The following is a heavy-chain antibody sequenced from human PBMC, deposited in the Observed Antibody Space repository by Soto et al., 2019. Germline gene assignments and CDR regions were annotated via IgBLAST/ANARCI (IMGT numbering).Heavy chain of an antibody. CDR1: GFTFSDYY. Sequence: GGSLRLSCAASGFTFSDYYMSWIRQAPGKGQEWVSYISSSGSTIYYADSVKGRFTISRDNAKNSLYLQMNSLRAEDTAVYYCASTQGSYCSSTSCYVYYYYYYMDVWGKGTTVTVSS. V-gene: IGHV3-11*01. CDR3: ASTQGSYCSSTSCYVYYYYYYMDV. D-gene: IGHD2-2*01. J-gene: IGHJ6*03. CDR2: ISSSGSTI.